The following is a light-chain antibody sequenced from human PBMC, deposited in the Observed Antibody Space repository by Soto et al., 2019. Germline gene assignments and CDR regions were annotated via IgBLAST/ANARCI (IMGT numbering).Light chain of an antibody. CDR2: EVS. Sequence: QSALTQPASVSGSPGQSITISCTGTRSDVGDYDYVSWYQQHPGKAPKLMIYEVSNRPSGVSNRFSGSKSGNTASLTISGLQAEDEADYYCSSYASSSTLDVVFGGGTQLTVL. J-gene: IGLJ2*01. CDR1: RSDVGDYDY. V-gene: IGLV2-14*01. CDR3: SSYASSSTLDVV.